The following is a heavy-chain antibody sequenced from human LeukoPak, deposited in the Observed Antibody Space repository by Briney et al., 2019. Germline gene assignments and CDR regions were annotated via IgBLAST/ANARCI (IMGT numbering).Heavy chain of an antibody. CDR2: ISGSGGST. D-gene: IGHD5-12*01. J-gene: IGHJ4*02. CDR3: AKSRSGYALFDY. Sequence: GGSLRLSCAASGFTFSSYAMSWVRQAPGKGLEWVSAISGSGGSTYYADSVKGRFTISRDNSKNTLYLQMKSLRGDDTAVYYCAKSRSGYALFDYWGQGTLVTVSS. V-gene: IGHV3-23*01. CDR1: GFTFSSYA.